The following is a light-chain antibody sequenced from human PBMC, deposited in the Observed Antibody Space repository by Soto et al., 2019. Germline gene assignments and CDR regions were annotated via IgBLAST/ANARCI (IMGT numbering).Light chain of an antibody. Sequence: EILMTQSPATLSVSPGERATISCRASQSVSRKLAWYQQPRGQAPRLLMYAASSRATGIPDRFSGSGSATVFTLTITRLEPEVFAVYYCQQYASSRTFGQGTKGDIK. CDR3: QQYASSRT. V-gene: IGKV3-20*01. J-gene: IGKJ1*01. CDR1: QSVSRK. CDR2: AAS.